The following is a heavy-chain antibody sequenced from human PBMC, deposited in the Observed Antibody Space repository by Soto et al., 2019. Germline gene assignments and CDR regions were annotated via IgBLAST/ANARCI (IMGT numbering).Heavy chain of an antibody. V-gene: IGHV1-18*01. J-gene: IGHJ6*02. CDR1: GYTFTSYG. Sequence: QVQLVQSGAEVKKPGASVKVSCKASGYTFTSYGISWVRQAPGQGLEWMGWISAYNGNTNYAQKLQGRVTMTTDTSTSTAYMELRSLRSDDTAVYYCARDERYCSGGSCYPYSMDVWGQGTTVTVSS. CDR3: ARDERYCSGGSCYPYSMDV. CDR2: ISAYNGNT. D-gene: IGHD2-15*01.